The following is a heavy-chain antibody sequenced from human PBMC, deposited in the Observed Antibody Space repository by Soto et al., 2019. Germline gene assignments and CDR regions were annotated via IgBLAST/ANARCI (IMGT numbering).Heavy chain of an antibody. Sequence: PSLTMRLTWTVSGGSINSGGCCWTWIQQPPGKRQERIRFTYHTGSSNSNPYIKSRVNISVDTSKNPLPLKLSSGTAPNHEENKCARHVNRWLAENYWFDPWGEATLVTVSS. J-gene: IGHJ5*02. D-gene: IGHD6-19*01. CDR2: TYHTGSS. CDR1: GGSINSGGCC. V-gene: IGHV4-30-2*01. CDR3: ARHVNRWLAENYWFDP.